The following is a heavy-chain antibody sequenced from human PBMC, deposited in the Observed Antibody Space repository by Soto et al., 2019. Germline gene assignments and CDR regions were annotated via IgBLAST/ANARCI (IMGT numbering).Heavy chain of an antibody. V-gene: IGHV4-31*03. CDR2: MHYSGIA. CDR3: ARSYFDNSGYSNWFDP. J-gene: IGHJ5*02. Sequence: SETLSLTCTVSGGSISSGAYYWSWIRQHSEKGLEWIGYMHYSGIAYYNPSLTTRVTISVDTSKNQFSLKLSSVTAADTAVYYCARSYFDNSGYSNWFDPWGRGTLVTVSS. CDR1: GGSISSGAYY. D-gene: IGHD3-22*01.